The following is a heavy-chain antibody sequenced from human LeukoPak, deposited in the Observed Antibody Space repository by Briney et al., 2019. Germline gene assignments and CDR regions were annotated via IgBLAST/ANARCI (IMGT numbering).Heavy chain of an antibody. J-gene: IGHJ4*02. CDR1: GYTFTSYG. CDR2: ISAYNGNT. CDR3: ARVYDYVWGSYRPDYHFDY. D-gene: IGHD3-16*02. V-gene: IGHV1-18*01. Sequence: ASVKVSCKASGYTFTSYGISWVRQAPGQGLEWMGWISAYNGNTNYAQKLQGRVTMTTDTSTSTAYMELRSLRSDDTAVYYCARVYDYVWGSYRPDYHFDYWGQGTLVTVSS.